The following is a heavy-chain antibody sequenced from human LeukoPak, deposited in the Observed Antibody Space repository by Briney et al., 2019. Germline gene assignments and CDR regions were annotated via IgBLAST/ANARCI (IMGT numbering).Heavy chain of an antibody. V-gene: IGHV3-21*01. CDR3: ARDKTPGAYYYDSSGPYYYMDV. CDR2: ISSSSSYI. J-gene: IGHJ6*03. Sequence: GGSLRLSCAASGFTFSSYSMNWVRQAPGKGLEWVSSISSSSSYIYYADSVKGRFTISRDNAKNSLYLQMNSLRAEDTAVYYCARDKTPGAYYYDSSGPYYYMDVWGKGTTVTVSS. D-gene: IGHD3-22*01. CDR1: GFTFSSYS.